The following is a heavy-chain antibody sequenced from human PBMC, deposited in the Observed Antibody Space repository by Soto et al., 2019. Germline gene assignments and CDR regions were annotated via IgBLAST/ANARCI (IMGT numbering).Heavy chain of an antibody. CDR2: GSARGRDT. D-gene: IGHD6-13*01. CDR3: AKSSSRAHYCGMDV. Sequence: VQLLESGGGLVQPGGSLRLSCTTSRFTFTNYGMNWVRQAPGKGLEWVAGGSARGRDTSYADSVKGRFIISRDNSKDTLHLQMNSLRAEDTALYYCAKSSSRAHYCGMDVWGQGTTVTVFS. J-gene: IGHJ6*02. CDR1: RFTFTNYG. V-gene: IGHV3-23*01.